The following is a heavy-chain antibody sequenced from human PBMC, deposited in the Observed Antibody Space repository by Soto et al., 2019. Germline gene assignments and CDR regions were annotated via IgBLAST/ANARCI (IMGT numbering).Heavy chain of an antibody. CDR2: IYYSGST. Sequence: PPGKALEWIGYIYYSGSTDNNPSLKSRVTISLDPAKKQFSLKLKSVTAADTAVYYGAKDLGIGSGPSDAWRHGSMVTVIS. V-gene: IGHV4-59*01. CDR3: AKDLGIGSGPSDA. D-gene: IGHD2-2*03. J-gene: IGHJ3*01.